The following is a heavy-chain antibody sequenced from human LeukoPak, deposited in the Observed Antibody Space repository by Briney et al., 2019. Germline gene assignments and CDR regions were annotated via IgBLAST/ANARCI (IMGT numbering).Heavy chain of an antibody. CDR2: IRHDGSEK. Sequence: GGSLGLSCAASGFTFRNYGMHWVRQAPGKGLEWVTIIRHDGSEKLYADSVKGRFTISRDNSKNTLYLQMNSLRAEDTAVYYCSKDYRYCSGTSCYHPWYFDYWGQGTLVTVSS. CDR3: SKDYRYCSGTSCYHPWYFDY. V-gene: IGHV3-30*02. J-gene: IGHJ4*02. CDR1: GFTFRNYG. D-gene: IGHD2-2*01.